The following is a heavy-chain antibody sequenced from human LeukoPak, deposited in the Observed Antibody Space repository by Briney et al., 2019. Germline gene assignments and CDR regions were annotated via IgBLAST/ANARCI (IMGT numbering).Heavy chain of an antibody. Sequence: ASVKVSCKASGYTFTGYDINWVRQATGQGLEWMGWMNPNSGNTGYAQKFQGRVTMTRNTSISTAYMELSSLRSEDTAVYYCARGRVMITFGGVIVPATNNWFDPWGQGTLVTVSS. CDR2: MNPNSGNT. CDR3: ARGRVMITFGGVIVPATNNWFDP. CDR1: GYTFTGYD. D-gene: IGHD3-16*02. J-gene: IGHJ5*02. V-gene: IGHV1-8*01.